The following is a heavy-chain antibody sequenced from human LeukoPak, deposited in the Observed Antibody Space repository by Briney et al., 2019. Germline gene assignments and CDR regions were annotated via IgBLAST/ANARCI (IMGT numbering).Heavy chain of an antibody. CDR3: AKGYDSSGHYGNYFDF. J-gene: IGHJ4*02. D-gene: IGHD3-22*01. Sequence: AESMRLSCAASGFTFNTYAMNWVRQVPGNVLEWDSVISASVVSTYYADAVKGRFTISRDNSRNTLYLQMNSLRAEDTAVYSCAKGYDSSGHYGNYFDFWGQGTPVTVSS. CDR1: GFTFNTYA. CDR2: ISASVVST. V-gene: IGHV3-23*01.